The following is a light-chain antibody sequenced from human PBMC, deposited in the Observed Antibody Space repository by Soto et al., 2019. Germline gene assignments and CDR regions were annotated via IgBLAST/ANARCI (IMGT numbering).Light chain of an antibody. Sequence: DIVMAQSPDSLAVSLGERATVNCKSSQSVFSRYNNKNYLAWYQHRPGHPPRLLISLASVRKYGIPDRFSGSGSGTDFTLTISSLQAEDVAVYYCQQYYNIPWTFGQGTKVEIK. J-gene: IGKJ1*01. CDR2: LAS. V-gene: IGKV4-1*01. CDR1: QSVFSRYNNKNY. CDR3: QQYYNIPWT.